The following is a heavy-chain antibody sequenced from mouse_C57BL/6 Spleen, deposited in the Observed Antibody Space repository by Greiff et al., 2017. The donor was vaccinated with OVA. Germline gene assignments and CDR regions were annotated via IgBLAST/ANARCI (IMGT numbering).Heavy chain of an antibody. CDR2: IDPETGGT. V-gene: IGHV1-15*01. D-gene: IGHD1-1*01. CDR3: TRRGYGSSLDY. CDR1: GYTFTDYE. Sequence: QVQLKESGAELVRPGASVTLSCKASGYTFTDYEMHWVKQTPVHGLEWIGAIDPETGGTAYNQKFKGKAILTADKSSSTAYMELRSLTSEDSAVYYCTRRGYGSSLDYWGQGTTLTVSS. J-gene: IGHJ2*01.